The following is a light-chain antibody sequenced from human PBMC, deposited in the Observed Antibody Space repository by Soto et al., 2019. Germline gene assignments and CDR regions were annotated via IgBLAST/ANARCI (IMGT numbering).Light chain of an antibody. J-gene: IGKJ1*01. CDR1: KTMMSS. CDR2: AAS. V-gene: IGKV1-39*01. Sequence: EIQLAQSPSALATSVGEEVTITGRESKTMMSSLQWYQPNPGKPPTLLIYAASSLQTGVPSRCSGSRYGTDSTLTIGRPQPEDVPTSSCHHSYNSPQRLGRGT. CDR3: HHSYNSPQR.